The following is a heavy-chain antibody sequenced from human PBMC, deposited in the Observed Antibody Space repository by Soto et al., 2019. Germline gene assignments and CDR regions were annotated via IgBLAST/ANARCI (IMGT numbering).Heavy chain of an antibody. J-gene: IGHJ6*02. V-gene: IGHV1-69*01. CDR3: AREKLRSIYGIDV. CDR1: GGPFSSYA. CDR2: IIPIFGTA. Sequence: SVKGSYNATGGPFSSYAISWARQAPGQGLEWMGGIIPIFGTANYAQKFQGRVTITADESTSTAYMELSSLRSEDTSVYYCAREKLRSIYGIDVRGQVTTVP. D-gene: IGHD3-3*01.